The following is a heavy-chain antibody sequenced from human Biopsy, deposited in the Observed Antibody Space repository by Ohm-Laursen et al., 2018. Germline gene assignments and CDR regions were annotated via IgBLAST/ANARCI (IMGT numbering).Heavy chain of an antibody. CDR3: AKNLAVSSYALDI. CDR1: GGSISNNNYY. D-gene: IGHD2/OR15-2a*01. J-gene: IGHJ3*02. V-gene: IGHV4-39*01. Sequence: LSLTCTVSGGSISNNNYYWGWIRQAPGKGLEWIGSMYYGETTSYNPSLKSRVTISVDTSNNQFSLKVSSLTAADTAVYYCAKNLAVSSYALDIWGQGTMVTVSS. CDR2: MYYGETT.